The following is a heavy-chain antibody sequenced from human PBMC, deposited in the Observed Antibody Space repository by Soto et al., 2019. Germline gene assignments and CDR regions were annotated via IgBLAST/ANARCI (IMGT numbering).Heavy chain of an antibody. Sequence: PSETLSLTCTVSGGSISSYYWSWIRQPPGKGLEWIGYIYYSGSTNYNPSLKSRVTISVDTSKNQFSLKLSSVTAADTAVYYCARRHGSCIDYWCQGTLVTVSS. V-gene: IGHV4-59*08. CDR3: ARRHGSCIDY. CDR2: IYYSGST. D-gene: IGHD2-15*01. CDR1: GGSISSYY. J-gene: IGHJ4*02.